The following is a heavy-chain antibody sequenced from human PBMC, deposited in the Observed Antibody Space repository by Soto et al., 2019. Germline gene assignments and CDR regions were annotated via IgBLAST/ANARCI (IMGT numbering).Heavy chain of an antibody. J-gene: IGHJ4*02. Sequence: GGSLRLYCAASGFAFSSYWRSWVLQAPGQGLEWLANIKKDGSEEDDVDSVKGRLTISRGSANKPLYLQMNGLKGENKSVYYFATSSETGYIFAFWGQGALAPVSS. CDR2: IKKDGSEE. CDR1: GFAFSSYW. V-gene: IGHV3-7*01. CDR3: ATSSETGYIFAF. D-gene: IGHD3-9*01.